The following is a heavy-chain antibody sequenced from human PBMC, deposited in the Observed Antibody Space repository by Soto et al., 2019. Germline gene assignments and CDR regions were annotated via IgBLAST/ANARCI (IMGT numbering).Heavy chain of an antibody. J-gene: IGHJ4*02. CDR1: GFDFSSYG. D-gene: IGHD6-13*01. CDR2: IWYDGSNK. Sequence: GGSLRLSCAASGFDFSSYGMHWVRQAPGKGLEWVAVIWYDGSNKYYADSVKGRFTISRDNSKNTLYLQMNSLRAEDTAVYYCAREAIAAAGAGYFDYWGQGTLLTVSS. V-gene: IGHV3-33*01. CDR3: AREAIAAAGAGYFDY.